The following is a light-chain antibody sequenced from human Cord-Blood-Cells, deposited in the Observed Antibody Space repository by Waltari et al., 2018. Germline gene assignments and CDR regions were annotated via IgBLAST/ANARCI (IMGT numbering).Light chain of an antibody. CDR3: QQYNSYWT. CDR2: KAS. V-gene: IGKV1-5*03. Sequence: DIQMTQSPSTLSASVGDRVTITCRASQSIGSWLAWYQQKPGKAPKLLIYKASSLESGVPSRFSGSGSGTEFTRTISSLQPDDCATYYCQQYNSYWTCGQGTKVEIK. J-gene: IGKJ1*01. CDR1: QSIGSW.